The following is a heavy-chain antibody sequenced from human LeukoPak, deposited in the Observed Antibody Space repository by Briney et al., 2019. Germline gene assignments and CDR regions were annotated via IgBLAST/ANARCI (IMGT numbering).Heavy chain of an antibody. CDR1: GFAFDYYA. D-gene: IGHD3-9*01. CDR2: VSGSGTTT. J-gene: IGHJ4*02. CDR3: AKGYDILSAYLDY. V-gene: IGHV3-23*01. Sequence: GGSLGLSCAASGFAFDYYAMHWVRQAPGKGLEWVSGVSGSGTTTYYSDSVKGRFTISRDNSKNKVYLHMSSLRDEDTALYYCAKGYDILSAYLDYWGQGTLVTV.